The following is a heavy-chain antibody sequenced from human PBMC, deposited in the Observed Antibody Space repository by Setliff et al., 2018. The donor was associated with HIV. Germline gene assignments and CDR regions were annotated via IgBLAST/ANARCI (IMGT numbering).Heavy chain of an antibody. CDR3: ARRGRTGNSYVLSWFDP. V-gene: IGHV4-34*12. CDR1: GGSFSGYY. Sequence: PSETLSLTCAVYGGSFSGYYWGWIRQPPGKGLEWIGSIFYSGRSMYNPSLRSRVTISVDTSKNQLSLSVTSVTAADTAVYYCARRGRTGNSYVLSWFDPWGQGTLVTVSS. D-gene: IGHD3-10*02. CDR2: IFYSGRS. J-gene: IGHJ5*02.